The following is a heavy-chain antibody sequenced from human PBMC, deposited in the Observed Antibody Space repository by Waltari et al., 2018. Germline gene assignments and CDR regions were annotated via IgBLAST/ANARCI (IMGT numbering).Heavy chain of an antibody. CDR1: GGSISSSTYY. CDR3: ARDQTRGTFFGVVLGNNWFDP. Sequence: QLQLQESGPGLVKPSETLSLTCTVSGGSISSSTYYWGWIRQPPGKGLEWIGSVYYSGNTYYNPSLKSRVTISLDTSKNPFSRKLTSVTAADTAVYYCARDQTRGTFFGVVLGNNWFDPWGQGTLVTVSS. D-gene: IGHD3-3*01. J-gene: IGHJ5*02. CDR2: VYYSGNT. V-gene: IGHV4-39*07.